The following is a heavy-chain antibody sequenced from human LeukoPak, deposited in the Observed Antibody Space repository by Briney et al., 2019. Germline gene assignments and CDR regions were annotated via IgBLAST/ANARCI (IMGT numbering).Heavy chain of an antibody. Sequence: SETLSLTCTVSGASISSYYWSWIRQPPGKGLEWIGYMYYSGSTNYSPSLKSRVTISVDTSKNQFSLKLTSVTAADTAVYYCATAGRYCTNGVCQFNWFDPWGQGTLVTVSS. CDR1: GASISSYY. D-gene: IGHD2-8*01. CDR2: MYYSGST. V-gene: IGHV4-59*01. J-gene: IGHJ5*02. CDR3: ATAGRYCTNGVCQFNWFDP.